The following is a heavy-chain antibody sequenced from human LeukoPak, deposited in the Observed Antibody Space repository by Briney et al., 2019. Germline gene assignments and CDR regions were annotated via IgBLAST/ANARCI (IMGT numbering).Heavy chain of an antibody. CDR1: GGTFSSYA. D-gene: IGHD3-10*01. V-gene: IGHV1-46*01. Sequence: ASVKVSCKASGGTFSSYAISWVRQAPGQGLEWMGMINPDGGSTIYAQKFQGRVTMTRDTSTSILYMELSSLRSEDTAVYYCARDRETTSGAALDIWGQGTMVTVSS. CDR3: ARDRETTSGAALDI. J-gene: IGHJ3*02. CDR2: INPDGGST.